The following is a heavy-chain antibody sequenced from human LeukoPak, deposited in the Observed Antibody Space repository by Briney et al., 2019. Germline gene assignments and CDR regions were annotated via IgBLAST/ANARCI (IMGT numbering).Heavy chain of an antibody. CDR1: GFTFSSYS. V-gene: IGHV3-21*01. CDR2: ISSSSSYI. D-gene: IGHD2-8*01. Sequence: PGGSLRLSCAASGFTFSSYSMNWVRQAPGKGLEWVSSISSSSSYIYYADSVKGRFTISRDNAKNSLYLQMNSLRAEDTAVYYCARPHLEDWDGHRIVLMRFSWFDPWGQGTLVTVSS. J-gene: IGHJ5*02. CDR3: ARPHLEDWDGHRIVLMRFSWFDP.